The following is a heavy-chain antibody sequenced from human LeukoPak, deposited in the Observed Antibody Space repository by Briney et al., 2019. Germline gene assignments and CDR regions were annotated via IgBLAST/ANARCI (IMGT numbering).Heavy chain of an antibody. CDR3: AREDTVDAFDI. CDR1: GFTFSGYS. Sequence: GGSLRLSCAVSGFTFSGYSMNWVRQAPGKGLEWVSYISSTGTPIFYADSVKGRFTISRDNAKNSLYLQMNSLRAEDTAVYYCAREDTVDAFDIWGQGTMVTVSS. J-gene: IGHJ3*02. CDR2: ISSTGTPI. V-gene: IGHV3-48*01. D-gene: IGHD4-17*01.